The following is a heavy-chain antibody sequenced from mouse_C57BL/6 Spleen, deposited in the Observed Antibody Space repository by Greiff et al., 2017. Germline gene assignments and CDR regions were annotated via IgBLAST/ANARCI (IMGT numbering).Heavy chain of an antibody. CDR2: IDPSDSET. D-gene: IGHD1-1*01. CDR3: ARYGDYGSSYGYFDV. J-gene: IGHJ1*03. V-gene: IGHV1-52*01. Sequence: QVQLQQPGAELVKPGASVKLSCKASGYTFTSYWMHWVKQRPIQGLEWIGNIDPSDSETHYNQKFKDKATLTVDKSSSTAYMQLSSLTSEDSAVXYCARYGDYGSSYGYFDVWGTGTTVTVSS. CDR1: GYTFTSYW.